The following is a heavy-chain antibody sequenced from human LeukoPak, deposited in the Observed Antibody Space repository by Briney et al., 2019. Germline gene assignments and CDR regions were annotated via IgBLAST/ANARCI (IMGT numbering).Heavy chain of an antibody. D-gene: IGHD6-6*01. Sequence: ASLKVSCKPAGYTFTGNNMHEVRQAPGQGLEWMGWINPNSGGTNYEQKFEGRVTMTRDTSISTADMELSSLTSEDTAVYYCARGHSSLRLYYFDYWGQGTLVTVSS. J-gene: IGHJ4*02. CDR1: GYTFTGNN. CDR3: ARGHSSLRLYYFDY. CDR2: INPNSGGT. V-gene: IGHV1-2*02.